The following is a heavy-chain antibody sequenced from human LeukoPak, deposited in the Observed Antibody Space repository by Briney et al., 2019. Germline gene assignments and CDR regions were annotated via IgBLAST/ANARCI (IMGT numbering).Heavy chain of an antibody. D-gene: IGHD2-2*02. J-gene: IGHJ5*02. Sequence: PSETLSLTCTVSGGSFSSYYWSWIRQPPGKGLEWIGYIYYSGSTNYNPSLKSRVTISVDTSKNQFSLKLSSVTAADTAVYYCARAAVVVPAAIVWFDPWGQGTLVTVSS. CDR3: ARAAVVVPAAIVWFDP. CDR2: IYYSGST. V-gene: IGHV4-59*01. CDR1: GGSFSSYY.